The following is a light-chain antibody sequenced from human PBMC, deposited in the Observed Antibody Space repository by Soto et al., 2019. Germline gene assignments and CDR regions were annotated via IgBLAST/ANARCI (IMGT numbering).Light chain of an antibody. CDR3: MQGTHPPRT. V-gene: IGKV2-30*01. J-gene: IGKJ1*01. Sequence: DVVMTQSPLSLPVTLGQPASISCRSSQSLEKSDGNTHLNWFQQRPGQSPRRLIYKVSNRDSGVPDRFSGSGSGTEFTLKISRVEAEDFGIYYRMQGTHPPRTFGHGTKLESK. CDR1: QSLEKSDGNTH. CDR2: KVS.